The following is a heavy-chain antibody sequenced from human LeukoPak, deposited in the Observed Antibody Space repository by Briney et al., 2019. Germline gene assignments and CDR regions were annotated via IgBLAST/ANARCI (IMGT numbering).Heavy chain of an antibody. CDR2: IRSDGHGD. D-gene: IGHD1-1*01. Sequence: GGSLRLSCAASGFTFSSYGMHWVRQTPGKGLEWVAFIRSDGHGDNCADSVRGRFTISRDNSKKTLYLQMNSLRGDDSAMYYCATDGAQYDIDSWGRGTLVTVSS. CDR1: GFTFSSYG. V-gene: IGHV3-30*02. CDR3: ATDGAQYDIDS. J-gene: IGHJ5*01.